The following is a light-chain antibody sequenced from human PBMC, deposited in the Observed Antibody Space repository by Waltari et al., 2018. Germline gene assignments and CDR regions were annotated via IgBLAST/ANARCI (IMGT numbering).Light chain of an antibody. J-gene: IGKJ1*01. CDR1: QSVGSSS. CDR2: RAS. CDR3: QQHGTLPAT. V-gene: IGKV3-20*01. Sequence: EIVLTQSPGTASFSPGERVTLSCRASQSVGSSSLAWYRQKPGQAPRLVIYRASRRATGIPDRFSGSGSGTDFSLTISRLEPEDFAVYYCQQHGTLPATFGQGTKVEIK.